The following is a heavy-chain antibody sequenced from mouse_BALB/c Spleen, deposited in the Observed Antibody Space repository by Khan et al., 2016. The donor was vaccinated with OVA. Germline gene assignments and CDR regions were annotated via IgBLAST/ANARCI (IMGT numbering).Heavy chain of an antibody. CDR2: INTYTGEP. CDR1: GFTFTNYG. J-gene: IGHJ4*01. Sequence: QVQLQQSGPELKKPGETVQISCKASGFTFTNYGMNWVKQAPGKGLKWMGWINTYTGEPTFADDFKGRFAFSLETSASTAYLQINSLKNEDTAIYFCARVGYNGTMDCWGQGTSVTVSS. CDR3: ARVGYNGTMDC. V-gene: IGHV9-3-1*01. D-gene: IGHD2-14*01.